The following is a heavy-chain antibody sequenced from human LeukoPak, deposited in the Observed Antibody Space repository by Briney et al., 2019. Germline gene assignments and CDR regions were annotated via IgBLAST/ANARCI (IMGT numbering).Heavy chain of an antibody. CDR1: GFTLSSFW. CDR2: IKQDGREI. Sequence: GGSLRLSCAASGFTLSSFWMSWVRQAPGKGLEWVANIKQDGREIYYVDSVKGRFTISRDNAKNSLYLQMNSLRAEDTAVYYCARDKQVGATYFDYWGQGTLVTVSS. CDR3: ARDKQVGATYFDY. D-gene: IGHD1-26*01. J-gene: IGHJ4*02. V-gene: IGHV3-7*01.